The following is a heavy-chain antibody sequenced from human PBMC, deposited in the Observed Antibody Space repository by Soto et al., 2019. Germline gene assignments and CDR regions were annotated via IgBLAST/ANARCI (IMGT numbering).Heavy chain of an antibody. J-gene: IGHJ4*02. CDR3: ASGYCSGGSCCPFDY. CDR2: ISYDGSNK. V-gene: IGHV3-30-3*01. D-gene: IGHD2-15*01. CDR1: GFTFSSYA. Sequence: QVQLVESGGGVVQPGRSLRLSCAASGFTFSSYAMHWVRQAPGKGLEWVAVISYDGSNKYYADSVKGRFTISRDNSKNSLYLQMNSLRAEDTAVYYCASGYCSGGSCCPFDYWGQGSLVTVSS.